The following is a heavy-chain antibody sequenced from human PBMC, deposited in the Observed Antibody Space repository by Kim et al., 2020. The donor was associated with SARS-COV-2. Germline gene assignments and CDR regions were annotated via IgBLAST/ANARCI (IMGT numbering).Heavy chain of an antibody. Sequence: SETLSLTCTVSGCSSSSSSYYWGLIRQPPGKGREWIGSIYDIVSTSYTPSLMRRDNIAGDSSKNQFSLKLCFVTAADTALYYCARTWFGELRPFDYWGQGTLVTVSS. J-gene: IGHJ4*02. CDR3: ARTWFGELRPFDY. D-gene: IGHD3-10*01. CDR2: IYDIVST. V-gene: IGHV4-39*01. CDR1: GCSSSSSSYY.